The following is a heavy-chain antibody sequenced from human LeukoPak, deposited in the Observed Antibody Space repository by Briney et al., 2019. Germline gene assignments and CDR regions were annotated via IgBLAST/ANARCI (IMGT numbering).Heavy chain of an antibody. CDR3: ARSNYYGSGSYYGY. CDR2: IKQDGSEK. CDR1: GFTFSSYW. J-gene: IGHJ4*02. V-gene: IGHV3-7*04. Sequence: GGSLRLSCAASGFTFSSYWMSWVRQAPGKGLEWVANIKQDGSEKHYVDSVKGRFTISRDNAKNSLYLQMNSLRAEDTAVYYCARSNYYGSGSYYGYWGQGTLVTVSS. D-gene: IGHD3-10*01.